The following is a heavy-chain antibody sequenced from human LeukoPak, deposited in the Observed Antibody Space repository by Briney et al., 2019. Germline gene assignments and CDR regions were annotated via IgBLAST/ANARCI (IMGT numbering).Heavy chain of an antibody. CDR1: GFTFSSYS. V-gene: IGHV3-21*01. D-gene: IGHD6-19*01. J-gene: IGHJ4*02. Sequence: PWGSLRFSCAASGFTFSSYSMNWVRQAPGKGLEWVSSISSSSSYIYYADSVKGRFSISRDNAKSSLFLQMNSLRVDDTAVYYCSLLAVANDFDYWGQGGLVTVSS. CDR2: ISSSSSYI. CDR3: SLLAVANDFDY.